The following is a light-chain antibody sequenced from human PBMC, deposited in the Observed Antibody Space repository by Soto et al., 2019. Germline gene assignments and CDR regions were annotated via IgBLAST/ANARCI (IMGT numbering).Light chain of an antibody. CDR1: SSNIGSHT. CDR2: SNT. J-gene: IGLJ1*01. Sequence: QSVLTQPPSASGAPGQTVTISCSGSSSNIGSHTVNWYQHLPGTAPKLLIYSNTQRPLGVPVRLSGSKSGTSASLAISGLQSEYDAEYYCAAWDDRLYVFGTGTKLTVL. V-gene: IGLV1-44*01. CDR3: AAWDDRLYV.